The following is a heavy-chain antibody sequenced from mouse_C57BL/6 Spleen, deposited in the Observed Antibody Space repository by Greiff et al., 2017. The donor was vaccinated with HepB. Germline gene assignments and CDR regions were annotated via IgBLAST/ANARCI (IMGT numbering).Heavy chain of an antibody. V-gene: IGHV6-3*01. J-gene: IGHJ3*01. CDR2: IRLKSDNYAT. Sequence: EVQVVESGGGLVQPGGSMKLSCVASGFTFSNYWMNWVRQSPEKGLEWVAQIRLKSDNYATHYAESVKGRFTISRDDSKSSVYLQMNNLRAEDTGIYYCTVLPGAYWGQGTLVTVSA. CDR1: GFTFSNYW. D-gene: IGHD1-1*01. CDR3: TVLPGAY.